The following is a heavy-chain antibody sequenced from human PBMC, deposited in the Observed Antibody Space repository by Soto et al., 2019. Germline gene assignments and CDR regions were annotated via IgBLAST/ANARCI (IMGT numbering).Heavy chain of an antibody. CDR3: AKGGGGYWFDH. CDR1: VYTFTSYA. J-gene: IGHJ5*02. Sequence: XSVKVSCKASVYTFTSYAMHWVRQAPGQRLEWMGWINAGNGNTKYSQKFQGRVTITRDTSASTAYMELSSLRSEDTAVYYCAKGGGGYWFDHWGQGNLVTVSS. D-gene: IGHD2-15*01. CDR2: INAGNGNT. V-gene: IGHV1-3*01.